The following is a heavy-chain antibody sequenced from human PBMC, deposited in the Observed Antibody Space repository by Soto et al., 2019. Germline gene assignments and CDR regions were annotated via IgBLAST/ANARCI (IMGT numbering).Heavy chain of an antibody. CDR2: ISKDGRNK. Sequence: LRLSCAASGFTFSGYGMHWVRQAPGKGLEWVAVISKDGRNKYYVDSVRGRFTISRDNSNNRLDLQMNSLRPEDTAVYYCGKDRVSEHNSGWPQGHWGQGTLVTVSS. J-gene: IGHJ4*02. D-gene: IGHD6-19*01. CDR1: GFTFSGYG. CDR3: GKDRVSEHNSGWPQGH. V-gene: IGHV3-30*18.